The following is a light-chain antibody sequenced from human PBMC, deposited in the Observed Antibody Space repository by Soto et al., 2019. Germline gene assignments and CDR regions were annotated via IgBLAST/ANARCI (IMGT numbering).Light chain of an antibody. V-gene: IGKV3-11*01. Sequence: EIVLTQSPATLSLSPGERATLSCRASQSVNSYLGWYQQKPGQAPGLLIYDASNRATGIPARFSGSGSGTDFTLTISSLEPEDFAVYYCQQRSNWPLTFGPGTKVDIK. J-gene: IGKJ3*01. CDR1: QSVNSY. CDR3: QQRSNWPLT. CDR2: DAS.